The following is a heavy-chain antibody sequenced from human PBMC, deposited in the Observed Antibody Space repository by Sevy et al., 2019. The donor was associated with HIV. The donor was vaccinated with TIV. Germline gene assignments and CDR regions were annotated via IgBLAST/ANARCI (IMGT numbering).Heavy chain of an antibody. CDR3: ARHRLGELSLSWGAFDI. CDR2: INPNSGGT. V-gene: IGHV1-2*04. D-gene: IGHD3-16*02. J-gene: IGHJ3*02. CDR1: GYTFTGYY. Sequence: ASVKVSCKASGYTFTGYYMHWVRQAPGQGLEWMGWINPNSGGTNYAQKFQGWVTTTRDTSISTAYMELGRLRSDDTAVYYWARHRLGELSLSWGAFDIWGQGTMVTVSS.